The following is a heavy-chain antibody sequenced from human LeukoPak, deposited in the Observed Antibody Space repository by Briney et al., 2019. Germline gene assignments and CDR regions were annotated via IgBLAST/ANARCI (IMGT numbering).Heavy chain of an antibody. J-gene: IGHJ4*02. D-gene: IGHD1-1*01. Sequence: GGSLRLSCAASGFTFSSNAMSWVRQAPGKGLEWFSSITGSGGNTFYADSVKGRFTISRDNSKNMLYLQMNSLRAEDTAIYYCAKHNSPNWYDYWGQGTLVTVSS. V-gene: IGHV3-23*01. CDR1: GFTFSSNA. CDR2: ITGSGGNT. CDR3: AKHNSPNWYDY.